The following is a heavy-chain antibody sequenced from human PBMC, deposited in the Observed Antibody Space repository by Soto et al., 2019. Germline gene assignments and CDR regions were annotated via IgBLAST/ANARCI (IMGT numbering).Heavy chain of an antibody. V-gene: IGHV3-23*01. J-gene: IGHJ4*02. CDR1: GFTFSTYA. CDR2: ITGSGGST. D-gene: IGHD4-17*01. Sequence: EVQLLESGGGLVQPGGSLRLSCAASGFTFSTYAMIWVRQAPGKGLEWVSVITGSGGSTYYADSVKGRFTISRDPSKNTLCLQMNSLRAEDKVGYYCAKDRYGDYGGIDYWGQGTMVTVSS. CDR3: AKDRYGDYGGIDY.